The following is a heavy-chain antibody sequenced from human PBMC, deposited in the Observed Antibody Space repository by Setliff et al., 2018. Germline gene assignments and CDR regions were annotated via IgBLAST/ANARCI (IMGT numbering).Heavy chain of an antibody. CDR2: IYYSGTT. CDR3: ARTPDGFLGDGYNLNTLGYFDS. Sequence: SETLSLTCAVSGGSISSYYWNWIRQPPGKGLEWIGYIYYSGTTNYNPSLKSRVTISVDTSKNQFSLKLSSVTAADTAVYYCARTPDGFLGDGYNLNTLGYFDSWGQGTLVTVSS. V-gene: IGHV4-59*12. J-gene: IGHJ4*02. D-gene: IGHD3-3*01. CDR1: GGSISSYY.